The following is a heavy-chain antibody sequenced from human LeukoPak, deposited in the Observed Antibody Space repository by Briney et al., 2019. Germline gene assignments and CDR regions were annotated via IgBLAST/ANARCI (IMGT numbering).Heavy chain of an antibody. CDR3: AKDFWYSSSWSYHYFDS. CDR1: GFTFSNHA. V-gene: IGHV3-23*01. D-gene: IGHD6-13*01. J-gene: IGHJ4*02. CDR2: ISGGGDST. Sequence: GGSLRLSCAASGFTFSNHAMGWVRQAPGKGLECVSTISGGGDSTYYADSVKGRFTISRDNSKNTLYLQMNSLRDEDKAVYYCAKDFWYSSSWSYHYFDSWGQGTLVTVSS.